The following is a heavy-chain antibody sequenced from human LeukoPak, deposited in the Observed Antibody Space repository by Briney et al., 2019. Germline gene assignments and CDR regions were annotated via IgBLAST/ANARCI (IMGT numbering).Heavy chain of an antibody. J-gene: IGHJ6*04. CDR1: GSTFSSYA. V-gene: IGHV3-21*01. D-gene: IGHD3-16*01. CDR2: ISSRSTYI. CDR3: AKSTRAVMAMMDI. Sequence: GGSLRLSCAASGSTFSSYAMSWVRQAPGKGLEWVSSISSRSTYIYHADSVKGRFTISRDNAKNSLFLQMNSLRAEDTAVYFCAKSTRAVMAMMDIWGKGTTVTVSS.